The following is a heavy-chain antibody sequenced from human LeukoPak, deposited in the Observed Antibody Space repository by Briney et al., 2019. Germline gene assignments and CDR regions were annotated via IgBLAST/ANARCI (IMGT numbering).Heavy chain of an antibody. CDR1: GGSISSSSYY. Sequence: ASETLSLTCTVSGGSISSSSYYWGWIRQPPGKGLEWIGSIYYSGSTYYSPSLKSRVTISVDTSKNQFSLKLSSVTAADTAVYYCARHSQYSSPGAYMDVWGKGTTVTVSS. D-gene: IGHD6-6*01. J-gene: IGHJ6*03. CDR2: IYYSGST. V-gene: IGHV4-39*07. CDR3: ARHSQYSSPGAYMDV.